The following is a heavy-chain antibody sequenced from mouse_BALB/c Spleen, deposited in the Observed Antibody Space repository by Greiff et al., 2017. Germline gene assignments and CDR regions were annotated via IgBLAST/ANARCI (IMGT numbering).Heavy chain of an antibody. J-gene: IGHJ1*01. CDR1: GFDFSRYW. Sequence: VQLKESGGGLVQPGGSLKLSCAASGFDFSRYWMSWVRQAPGKGLEWIGEINPDSSTINYTPSLKDKFIISRDNAKNTLYLQMSKVRSEDTALYYCARRNYYYGSSGWYFDVWGAGTTVTVSS. CDR2: INPDSSTI. CDR3: ARRNYYYGSSGWYFDV. D-gene: IGHD1-1*01. V-gene: IGHV4-1*02.